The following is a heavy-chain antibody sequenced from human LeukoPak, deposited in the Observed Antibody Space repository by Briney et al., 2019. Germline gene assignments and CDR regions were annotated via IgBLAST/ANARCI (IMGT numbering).Heavy chain of an antibody. J-gene: IGHJ4*02. CDR3: ARDKKSGESSEIDY. Sequence: GGSLRLSCAASGFTFGNYWLHWVRQAPGKGLVWVSRINRDGSITKYADSVKGRFTVSRDNAKNTLDLQMNSLRAEDTAVYYCARDKKSGESSEIDYWGQGTLVTVSS. D-gene: IGHD3-10*01. CDR2: INRDGSIT. V-gene: IGHV3-74*01. CDR1: GFTFGNYW.